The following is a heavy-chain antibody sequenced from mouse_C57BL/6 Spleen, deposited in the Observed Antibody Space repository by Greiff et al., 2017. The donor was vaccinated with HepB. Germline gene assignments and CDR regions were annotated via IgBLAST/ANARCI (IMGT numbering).Heavy chain of an antibody. CDR3: AMGHYYGSSYGGFDY. J-gene: IGHJ2*01. V-gene: IGHV1-82*01. Sequence: QVQLKESGPELVKPGASVKISCKASGYAFSSSWMNWVKQRPGKGLEWIGRIYPGDGDTNYNGKFKGKATLTADKSSSTAYMQLSSLTSEDSAVYFCAMGHYYGSSYGGFDYWGQGTTLTVSS. CDR1: GYAFSSSW. CDR2: IYPGDGDT. D-gene: IGHD1-1*01.